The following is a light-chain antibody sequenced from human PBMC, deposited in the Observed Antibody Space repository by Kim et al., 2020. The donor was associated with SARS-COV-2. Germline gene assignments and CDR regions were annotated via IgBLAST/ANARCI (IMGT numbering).Light chain of an antibody. CDR2: DAT. Sequence: PGEIPPLSYRASQTINNKLVCNQHNPGQAPRPLIFDATPRALGVPARFIGSGSETDFTLTISSLQSEDFAVYYCQQSNAWPPLTFGQGTKVDIK. CDR3: QQSNAWPPLT. V-gene: IGKV3-15*01. J-gene: IGKJ1*01. CDR1: QTINNK.